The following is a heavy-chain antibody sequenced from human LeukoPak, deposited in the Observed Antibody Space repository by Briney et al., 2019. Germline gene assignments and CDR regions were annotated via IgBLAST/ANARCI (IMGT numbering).Heavy chain of an antibody. CDR2: IYYSGST. D-gene: IGHD3-22*01. Sequence: SETLSLTCTVSGDSISSYYWSWIRQPPGKGLEWIGYIYYSGSTNYNPSLKSRVTISVDTSKNQFSLKLSSVTAADTAVYFCARSERIIMILGGAFDVWGQGTMVTVSS. V-gene: IGHV4-59*08. CDR1: GDSISSYY. J-gene: IGHJ3*01. CDR3: ARSERIIMILGGAFDV.